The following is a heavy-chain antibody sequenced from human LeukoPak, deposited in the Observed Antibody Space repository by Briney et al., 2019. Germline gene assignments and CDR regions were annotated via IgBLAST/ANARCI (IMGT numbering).Heavy chain of an antibody. J-gene: IGHJ6*02. V-gene: IGHV1-2*06. D-gene: IGHD2-21*02. CDR2: INPNSGDT. Sequence: GASVKVSCKASGYTFTGYHMHWVRQAPGQGLEWMGRINPNSGDTNYAQKFQGRVAMTRDTSISTAFMELTRLRSDDTAVYYCASYYCGGDCEYGMDVWGQGTTVTVSS. CDR3: ASYYCGGDCEYGMDV. CDR1: GYTFTGYH.